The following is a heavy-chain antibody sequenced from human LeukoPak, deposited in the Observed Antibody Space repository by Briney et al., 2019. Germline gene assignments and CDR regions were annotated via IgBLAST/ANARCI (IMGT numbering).Heavy chain of an antibody. J-gene: IGHJ4*02. Sequence: PGGSLRLSCAASGFTFSSYAMSWVRQAPGKGLEWVSAISGRVGSTYYADSVKGRFTISRDNSKNTLYLQMNNLRAEDTAVYYCANRHYYDSNGYYYPYYFDYWGQGTLVTVSS. V-gene: IGHV3-23*01. D-gene: IGHD3-22*01. CDR1: GFTFSSYA. CDR2: ISGRVGST. CDR3: ANRHYYDSNGYYYPYYFDY.